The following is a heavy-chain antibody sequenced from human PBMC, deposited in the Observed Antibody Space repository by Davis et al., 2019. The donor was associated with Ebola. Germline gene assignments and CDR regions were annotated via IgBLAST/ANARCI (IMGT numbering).Heavy chain of an antibody. CDR3: ATPGGRSGSYVVPGYFDY. CDR2: IYYSGTT. CDR1: GGSISSTRYY. V-gene: IGHV4-39*07. Sequence: PSETLSLTCTVSGGSISSTRYYWGWIRQPPGKGLEWIGSIYYSGTTYYNPSLNSRVTISVDTSKNQFSLKLSSVTAADTAVYYCATPGGRSGSYVVPGYFDYWGQGTLVTVSS. J-gene: IGHJ4*02. D-gene: IGHD1-26*01.